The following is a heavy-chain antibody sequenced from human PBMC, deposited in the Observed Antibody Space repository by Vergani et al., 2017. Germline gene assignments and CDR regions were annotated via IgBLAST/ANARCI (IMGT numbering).Heavy chain of an antibody. CDR2: ISSSSSTI. Sequence: EVQLVESGGGLVQPGGSLRLSCAASGFTFSSYSMNWVRQAPGKGLEWVSYISSSSSTIYYADSVKGRFTISRDNAKNSLYLQLNSLRAEDTAVYYCARVVGSGSYLYYYYGMDVWGQGTTVTVSS. V-gene: IGHV3-48*01. CDR3: ARVVGSGSYLYYYYGMDV. CDR1: GFTFSSYS. J-gene: IGHJ6*02. D-gene: IGHD1-26*01.